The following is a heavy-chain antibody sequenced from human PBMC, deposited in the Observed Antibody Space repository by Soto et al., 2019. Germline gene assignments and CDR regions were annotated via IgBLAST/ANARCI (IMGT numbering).Heavy chain of an antibody. J-gene: IGHJ5*02. D-gene: IGHD3-3*01. CDR3: ASNRITIFGVVIDGWFDP. CDR2: INAGNGNT. CDR1: GYTFTSYA. V-gene: IGHV1-3*01. Sequence: ASVKVSCKASGYTFTSYAMHWVRQAPGQRLEWMGWINAGNGNTKYSQKFQGRVTITRDTSASTAYMELSSLRSEDTAVYYCASNRITIFGVVIDGWFDPWGQGTLVTVSS.